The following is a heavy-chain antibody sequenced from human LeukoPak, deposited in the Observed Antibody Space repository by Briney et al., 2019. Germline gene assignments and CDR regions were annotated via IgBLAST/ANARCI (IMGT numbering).Heavy chain of an antibody. CDR2: ISGSGGST. J-gene: IGHJ4*02. CDR1: GFTFSSYA. V-gene: IGHV3-23*01. Sequence: GGSLRLSCAASGFTFSSYAMSWVRQASGKGREWVSAISGSGGSTYYADSVKGRFTISRDNSKNTQYLQMNSLRAEDTAVYYCAKDPREGSSSWYGYFDYWGQGTLVTVSS. D-gene: IGHD6-13*01. CDR3: AKDPREGSSSWYGYFDY.